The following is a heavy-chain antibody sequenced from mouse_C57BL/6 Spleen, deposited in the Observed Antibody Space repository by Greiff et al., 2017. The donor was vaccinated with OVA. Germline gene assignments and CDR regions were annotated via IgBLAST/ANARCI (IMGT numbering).Heavy chain of an antibody. D-gene: IGHD1-1*01. V-gene: IGHV1-81*01. J-gene: IGHJ1*03. Sequence: QVQLQQSGAELARPGASVKLSCKASGYTFTSYGISWVKQRTGQGLEWIGEIYPRSGNTYYNEKFKGKATLTADKSSSTAYMELRSLTSEDSAVYFCAMNGSSSDWYFDVWGTGTTVTVSS. CDR3: AMNGSSSDWYFDV. CDR1: GYTFTSYG. CDR2: IYPRSGNT.